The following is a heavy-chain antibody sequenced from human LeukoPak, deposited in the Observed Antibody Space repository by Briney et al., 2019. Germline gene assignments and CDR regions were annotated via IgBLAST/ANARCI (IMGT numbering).Heavy chain of an antibody. J-gene: IGHJ4*02. D-gene: IGHD6-13*01. CDR1: GFTFSSYA. V-gene: IGHV3-23*01. CDR3: TTYSSSWYY. CDR2: ISGSGGST. Sequence: GGSLRLSSAPTGFTFSSYAMSWVRKAPGKGLEWVSAISGSGGSTYYADSVKGRFTISRDNSKNTLYLQMNSLRAEDTAVYYCTTYSSSWYYWGQGTLVTVSS.